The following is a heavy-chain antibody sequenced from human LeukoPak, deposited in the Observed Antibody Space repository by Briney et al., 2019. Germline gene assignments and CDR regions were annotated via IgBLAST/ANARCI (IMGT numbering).Heavy chain of an antibody. D-gene: IGHD3-10*01. V-gene: IGHV4-34*01. Sequence: SETLSLTCAVYGGSFSGYYWSWIRQPPGKGLEWIGEINHSGSTNHNPSLKSRVTISVDTSKNQFSLKLSSVTAADTAVYYCARGRYYYYGSGSYWWYYGMDVWGQGTTVTVSS. CDR3: ARGRYYYYGSGSYWWYYGMDV. J-gene: IGHJ6*02. CDR2: INHSGST. CDR1: GGSFSGYY.